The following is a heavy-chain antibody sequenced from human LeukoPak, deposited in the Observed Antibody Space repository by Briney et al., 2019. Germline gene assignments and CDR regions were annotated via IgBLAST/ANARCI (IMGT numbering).Heavy chain of an antibody. CDR3: ARDPWVEGYYYYMDV. V-gene: IGHV1-46*01. J-gene: IGHJ6*03. CDR1: GYTFTSYY. D-gene: IGHD2-15*01. Sequence: ASVKVSCKASGYTFTSYYMHWVRQAPGQGLEWMGIINPSGGSTSYAQKFQGRVTMTRDMSTSTVYMELSSLRSEDTAVYYCARDPWVEGYYYYMDVWGKGTTVTVSS. CDR2: INPSGGST.